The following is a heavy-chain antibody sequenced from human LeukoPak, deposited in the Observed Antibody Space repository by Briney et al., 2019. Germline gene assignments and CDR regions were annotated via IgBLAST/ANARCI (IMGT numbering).Heavy chain of an antibody. V-gene: IGHV3-66*01. Sequence: AGGSPRLSPVDPVFCVTTNNMSSVPHTPRRRLEWVSLIYTGGSRHYAHSVKDRFTMSRDPSKNILYLQMHSLRAEDTAVYFCASGPYTVSSYAYWGQGTLVTVSS. CDR1: VFCVTTNN. CDR2: IYTGGSR. J-gene: IGHJ4*02. D-gene: IGHD1-26*01. CDR3: ASGPYTVSSYAY.